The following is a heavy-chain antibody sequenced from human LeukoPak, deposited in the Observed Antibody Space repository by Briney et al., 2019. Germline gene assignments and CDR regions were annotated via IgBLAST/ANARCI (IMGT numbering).Heavy chain of an antibody. CDR3: ARLPYSGSYLAPFDC. J-gene: IGHJ4*02. V-gene: IGHV5-51*01. D-gene: IGHD1-26*01. CDR2: IYPGDSDT. Sequence: GESLKISCKGSGYSFTSYWIGWVRQMPGKGLEWMGIIYPGDSDTRYSPSFQGQVTISADKSISTAYLQWSSLKASDTAMYYCARLPYSGSYLAPFDCWRQGTLVTVSS. CDR1: GYSFTSYW.